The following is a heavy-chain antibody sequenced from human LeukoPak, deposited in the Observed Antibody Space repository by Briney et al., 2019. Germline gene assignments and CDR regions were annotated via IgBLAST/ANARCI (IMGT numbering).Heavy chain of an antibody. D-gene: IGHD3-10*02. CDR1: GYTFTGYY. V-gene: IGHV1-2*02. Sequence: GASVKVSCKASGYTFTGYYMHWVRQAPGQGLEWMGWINPNTGGTNSAQKFQGRVTMTRDTSITTAYMELSRLRSDDTAVYYCARISRTSDTFYSYVHDAFDIWGQGTLVAVSS. J-gene: IGHJ3*02. CDR3: ARISRTSDTFYSYVHDAFDI. CDR2: INPNTGGT.